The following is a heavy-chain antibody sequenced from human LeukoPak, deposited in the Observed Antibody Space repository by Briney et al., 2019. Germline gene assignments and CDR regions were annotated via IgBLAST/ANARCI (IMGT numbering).Heavy chain of an antibody. Sequence: ASVKVSCKASGYTFTSYDINWVRQATGQGLEWMGWRNPNSGNTGYAQKFQGRVTITRNTSISTAYMELSSLRSEDTAVYYCARSGAPDYYYYMDVWGKGTTVTVS. D-gene: IGHD1-14*01. J-gene: IGHJ6*03. CDR1: GYTFTSYD. V-gene: IGHV1-8*03. CDR2: RNPNSGNT. CDR3: ARSGAPDYYYYMDV.